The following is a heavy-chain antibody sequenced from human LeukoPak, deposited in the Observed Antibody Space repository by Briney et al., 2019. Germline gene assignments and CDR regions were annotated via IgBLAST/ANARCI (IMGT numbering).Heavy chain of an antibody. CDR2: IYYSGST. CDR3: ARHVGTATNYDILTGYYRKLTPATNWFDP. D-gene: IGHD3-9*01. J-gene: IGHJ5*02. V-gene: IGHV4-59*08. CDR1: GGSISSYY. Sequence: SETLSLTCTVSGGSISSYYWSWIRQPPGKGLEWIGYIYYSGSTNYNPPLKSRVTISVDTSKNQFSLKLSSVTAADTAVYYCARHVGTATNYDILTGYYRKLTPATNWFDPWGQGTLVTVSS.